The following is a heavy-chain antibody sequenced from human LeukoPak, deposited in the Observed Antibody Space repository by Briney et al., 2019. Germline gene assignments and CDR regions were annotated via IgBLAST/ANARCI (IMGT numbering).Heavy chain of an antibody. D-gene: IGHD2-21*01. CDR2: LYIGGST. Sequence: GGSLRLSCAASGFSVSSNIMSWVRQAPGKGLECVSTLYIGGSTYYADSVKGRFTISRDNSKNTLFLQMSSLRADDTAVYYCATGSHSPWVFDSWGQGTLVTVSS. CDR3: ATGSHSPWVFDS. CDR1: GFSVSSNI. J-gene: IGHJ4*02. V-gene: IGHV3-66*01.